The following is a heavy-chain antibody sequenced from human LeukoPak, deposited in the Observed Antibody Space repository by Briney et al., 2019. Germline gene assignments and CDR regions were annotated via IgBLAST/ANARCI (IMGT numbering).Heavy chain of an antibody. CDR1: GFTVSSNY. J-gene: IGHJ4*02. D-gene: IGHD3-22*01. V-gene: IGHV3-66*01. CDR3: ARENYYDSSEYYFDY. Sequence: GGSLRLSCAASGFTVSSNYMSWVRQAPGKGLEWVSIIYSGGSTYYADSVKGRFTISRDNSKNTLYLQMNSLRAEDTAVYYCARENYYDSSEYYFDYWGQGTLVTVSS. CDR2: IYSGGST.